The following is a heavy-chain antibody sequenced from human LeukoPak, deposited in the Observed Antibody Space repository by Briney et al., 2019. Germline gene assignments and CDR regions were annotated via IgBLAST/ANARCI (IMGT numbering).Heavy chain of an antibody. D-gene: IGHD3-22*01. CDR1: GFTFSNSD. V-gene: IGHV3-23*01. CDR3: ANHARGYDSSGYYYY. CDR2: ISGSGGST. J-gene: IGHJ4*02. Sequence: GGSLRLSCAVSGFTFSNSDMKWVRHAPEKGLVWGSPISGSGGSTYYAESVKGRFTISRDNSKNTLYLQMNSLRAEDTAVYYCANHARGYDSSGYYYYWGQGTLVAVSS.